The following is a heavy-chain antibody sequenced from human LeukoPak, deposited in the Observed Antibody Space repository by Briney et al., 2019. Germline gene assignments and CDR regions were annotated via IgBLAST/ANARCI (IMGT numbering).Heavy chain of an antibody. J-gene: IGHJ4*02. CDR3: ARGRWLDYYFDY. Sequence: SETLSLTCTVSGGSISSYYWSWIRQPPGKGLEWIGYIYYSGSTNYNPSLKSRVTISVDTSKNQFSLKLSSVTAADTAVYYCARGRWLDYYFDYWGQGTLVTVSS. D-gene: IGHD6-19*01. V-gene: IGHV4-59*01. CDR1: GGSISSYY. CDR2: IYYSGST.